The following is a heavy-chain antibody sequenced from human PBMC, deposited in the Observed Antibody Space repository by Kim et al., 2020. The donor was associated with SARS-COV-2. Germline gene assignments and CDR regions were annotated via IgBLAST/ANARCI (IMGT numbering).Heavy chain of an antibody. CDR3: AKDPYYDFWSGYYFDY. V-gene: IGHV3-23*01. D-gene: IGHD3-3*01. Sequence: GGSLRLSCAASGFTFSSYAMSWVRQAPGKGLEWVSAISGSGGSTYYADYVKGRFTISRDNSKNTLYLQMNSLRAEDTAVYYCAKDPYYDFWSGYYFDYWGQGTLVTVSS. CDR1: GFTFSSYA. CDR2: ISGSGGST. J-gene: IGHJ4*02.